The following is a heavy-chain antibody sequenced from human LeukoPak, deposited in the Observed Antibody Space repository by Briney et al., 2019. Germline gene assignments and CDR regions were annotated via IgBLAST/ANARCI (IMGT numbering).Heavy chain of an antibody. CDR3: ARQGAYSSSFGY. D-gene: IGHD6-6*01. J-gene: IGHJ4*02. V-gene: IGHV4-59*08. Sequence: PGGSLRLSCAASGFTFSSYAMSWVRQPPGKGLEWIGYIYYSGSTNYNPSLKSRVTISVDTSKNQFSLKLSSVTAADTAVYYCARQGAYSSSFGYWGQGTLVTVSS. CDR1: GFTFSSYA. CDR2: IYYSGST.